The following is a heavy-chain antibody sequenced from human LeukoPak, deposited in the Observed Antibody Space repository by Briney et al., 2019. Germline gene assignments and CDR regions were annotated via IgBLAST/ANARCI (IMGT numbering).Heavy chain of an antibody. V-gene: IGHV3-21*04. CDR2: ISSSSSYI. CDR3: AKNGGFGELLYEVYYFDY. J-gene: IGHJ4*02. Sequence: GGSLRLSCAASGFTFSSYSMNWVRQAPGKGLEWVSSISSSSSYIYYADSVKGRFTISRDNAKNSLYLQMNSLRAEDTALYYCAKNGGFGELLYEVYYFDYWGQGTLVTVSS. D-gene: IGHD3-10*01. CDR1: GFTFSSYS.